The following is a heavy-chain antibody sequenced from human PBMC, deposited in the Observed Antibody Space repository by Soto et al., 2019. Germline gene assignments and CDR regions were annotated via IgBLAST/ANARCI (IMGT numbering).Heavy chain of an antibody. CDR1: GYTFTGYY. J-gene: IGHJ4*02. CDR3: AVAGLPFEY. CDR2: INPNSGDT. D-gene: IGHD6-19*01. V-gene: IGHV1-2*02. Sequence: QVQLVQSGAEVKKPGASVKVSCKTSGYTFTGYYIHWVRQAPGQGLEWMALINPNSGDTNYGHKFQGRVTLTSDTSINTVYMEVPSLRFDDTAVYYCAVAGLPFEYWGQGTLVTVFS.